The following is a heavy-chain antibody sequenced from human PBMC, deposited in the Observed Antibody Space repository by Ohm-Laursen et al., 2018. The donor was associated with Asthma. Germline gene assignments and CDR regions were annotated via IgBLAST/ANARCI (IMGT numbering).Heavy chain of an antibody. CDR3: AKVVLMDV. J-gene: IGHJ6*02. CDR1: GFTFSNYA. D-gene: IGHD3-16*02. CDR2: ISSDGSQT. Sequence: SLRLSCAASGFTFSNYAIHWVRQAPGKGLEWVAVISSDGSQTYYADSVKGRFTISRDDSKSTVYLQMNSLRAEDTAVYYCAKVVLMDVWGQGTTVTVSS. V-gene: IGHV3-30*18.